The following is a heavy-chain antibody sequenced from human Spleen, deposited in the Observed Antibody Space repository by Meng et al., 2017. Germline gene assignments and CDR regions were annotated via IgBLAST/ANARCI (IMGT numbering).Heavy chain of an antibody. D-gene: IGHD3-10*01. J-gene: IGHJ4*02. CDR3: ARDGSSLVLPLDY. CDR2: IYYSGST. Sequence: SETLSLTCTVSGGSISTYYWNWIRQPPGKGLEWIGYIYYSGSTNYNPSLKSRVTISVDTSKNQFSLKLSSVTAADTAVYYCARDGSSLVLPLDYWGQGPLVTVSS. V-gene: IGHV4-59*12. CDR1: GGSISTYY.